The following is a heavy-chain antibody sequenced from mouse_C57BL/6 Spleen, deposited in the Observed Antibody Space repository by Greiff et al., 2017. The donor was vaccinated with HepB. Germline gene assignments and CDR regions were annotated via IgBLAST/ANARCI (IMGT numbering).Heavy chain of an antibody. CDR2: IWSGGST. D-gene: IGHD2-5*01. V-gene: IGHV2-2*01. J-gene: IGHJ4*01. CDR3: ASPYYSNYDYAIDY. CDR1: GFSLTSYG. Sequence: VQLQQSGPGLVQPPQRLSITCTVSGFSLTSYGVHWVRQSPGKGLEWLGVIWSGGSTDYNAAFISRLSISKDNSKSQVFFKMNSLQADDTAIYYCASPYYSNYDYAIDYWGQGTSVTVSS.